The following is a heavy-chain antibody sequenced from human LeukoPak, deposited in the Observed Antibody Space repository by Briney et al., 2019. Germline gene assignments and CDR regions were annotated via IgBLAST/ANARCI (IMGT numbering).Heavy chain of an antibody. V-gene: IGHV4-59*01. D-gene: IGHD1-26*01. J-gene: IGHJ3*02. Sequence: PSETPSLTCTVSGGSISSYYWSWIRQPPGKGLEWIGYIYYSGSTNYNPSLKSRVTISVDTSKNQFSLKLSSVTAADTAVYYCARAVGATTLGADDAFDIWGQGTMVTVSS. CDR3: ARAVGATTLGADDAFDI. CDR1: GGSISSYY. CDR2: IYYSGST.